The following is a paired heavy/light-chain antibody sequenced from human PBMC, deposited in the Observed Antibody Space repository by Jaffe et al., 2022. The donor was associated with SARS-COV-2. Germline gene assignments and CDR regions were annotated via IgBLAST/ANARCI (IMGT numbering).Light chain of an antibody. CDR2: AAS. V-gene: IGKV1-39*01. Sequence: DIQMTQSPSSLSASVGDRVTITCRASQTTTTYLNWYQQKPGRAPKLLIFAASSLQSGVPSRFSGSGSGTDFTLTISSLQSEDFATYYCQQTSSTPFTFGPGTRVDIK. CDR1: QTTTTY. CDR3: QQTSSTPFT. J-gene: IGKJ3*01.
Heavy chain of an antibody. V-gene: IGHV3-23*01. CDR3: AKSRAAVFSGLDA. Sequence: EVRLLESGGGLGQPAGSLRLTCAASGFIFANYAMCWVRQAPGKGLEMVSGVSSGNRIYYADSVKGRFTISRDNDKSTLSLQMNSLTAEDTAVYYCAKSRAAVFSGLDAWGQGTTVTVSS. D-gene: IGHD6-13*01. CDR2: VSSGNRI. CDR1: GFIFANYA. J-gene: IGHJ6*02.